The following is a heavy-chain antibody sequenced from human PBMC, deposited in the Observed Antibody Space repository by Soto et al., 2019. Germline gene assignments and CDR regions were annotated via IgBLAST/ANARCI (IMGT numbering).Heavy chain of an antibody. V-gene: IGHV3-74*01. CDR3: TRDLGYGSGTSQGLYYYYGLDV. Sequence: GGSLRLSCSASGFRFIDYWMHWVRQTPGKGLVWVSRINSDGSDTTYADLLKGRFTISRDNARNILYLQLNTLRADDTAVYYCTRDLGYGSGTSQGLYYYYGLDVWGQGTTVTVSS. J-gene: IGHJ6*02. CDR1: GFRFIDYW. D-gene: IGHD3-10*01. CDR2: INSDGSDT.